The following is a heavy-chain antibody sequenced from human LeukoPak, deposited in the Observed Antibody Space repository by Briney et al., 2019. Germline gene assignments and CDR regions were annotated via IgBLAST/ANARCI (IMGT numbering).Heavy chain of an antibody. Sequence: PGGSLRLSCAASGFTFSSYAMHWVRQAPGKGLEWVAVISYDGSNKYYADSVKGRFTISRDNSKNTLYLQMNSLRAEDTAVYYCAHFVWAATPDAFDIWGQGTMVTVSS. J-gene: IGHJ3*02. CDR3: AHFVWAATPDAFDI. CDR2: ISYDGSNK. CDR1: GFTFSSYA. V-gene: IGHV3-30-3*01. D-gene: IGHD3-9*01.